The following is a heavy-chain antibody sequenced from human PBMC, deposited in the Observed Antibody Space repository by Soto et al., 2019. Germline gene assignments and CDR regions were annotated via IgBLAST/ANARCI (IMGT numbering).Heavy chain of an antibody. Sequence: EVQLVESGGGLVQPGGSLRLSCAASGFTFSSYWMHWVRQGPGKGLVWVSRISADGSSRTHADSVKGRFTISRDNAKNTLYLQMERLRAEDTAVYYCAIGTVGLSDYWGQGTLVTVSS. CDR2: ISADGSSR. V-gene: IGHV3-74*01. D-gene: IGHD4-4*01. CDR3: AIGTVGLSDY. J-gene: IGHJ4*02. CDR1: GFTFSSYW.